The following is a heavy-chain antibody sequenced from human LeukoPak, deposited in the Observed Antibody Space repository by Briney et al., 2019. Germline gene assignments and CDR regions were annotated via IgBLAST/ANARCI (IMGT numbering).Heavy chain of an antibody. Sequence: ASVKVSCKASGYTFTSYYMHWVRQAPGQGLEWMGIINPSGGSTDYAQKFQGRVTMTRDTSTSTVYMELNSLRSEDTAVYYCARDKGDFYNIFTGYYMGGFDYWDQGTLVTVSS. CDR3: ARDKGDFYNIFTGYYMGGFDY. CDR2: INPSGGST. CDR1: GYTFTSYY. V-gene: IGHV1-46*01. D-gene: IGHD3-9*01. J-gene: IGHJ4*02.